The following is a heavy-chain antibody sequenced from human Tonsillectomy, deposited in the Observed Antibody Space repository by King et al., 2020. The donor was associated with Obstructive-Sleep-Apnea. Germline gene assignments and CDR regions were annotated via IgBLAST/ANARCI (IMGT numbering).Heavy chain of an antibody. CDR1: GGPFSTYH. D-gene: IGHD6-13*01. Sequence: VQLQQWGTGLLKPSETLSLTCAVYGGPFSTYHWSWIRQPPGKGLEWIGEIINSGNTNSNPSLKSRVTISMDTSKKQFSLNLTSVTAADTAVYYCARVGSRSWYPGAPKYFQYWDQGTLVTVSS. CDR3: ARVGSRSWYPGAPKYFQY. J-gene: IGHJ1*01. V-gene: IGHV4-34*12. CDR2: IINSGNT.